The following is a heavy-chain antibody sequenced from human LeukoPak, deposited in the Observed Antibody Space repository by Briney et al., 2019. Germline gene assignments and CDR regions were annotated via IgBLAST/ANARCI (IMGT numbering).Heavy chain of an antibody. V-gene: IGHV1-69*04. D-gene: IGHD2-2*03. CDR2: IIPILGIA. CDR3: ARDWSGYCSSTSCFRYYFDY. J-gene: IGHJ4*02. CDR1: GGTFSSYT. Sequence: SVKVSCKASGGTFSSYTISWVRQAPGQGLEWMGRIIPILGIANYAQKFQGRVTITADKSTSTAYMELSSLRSEDTAVYYCARDWSGYCSSTSCFRYYFDYWGQGTLVTVSS.